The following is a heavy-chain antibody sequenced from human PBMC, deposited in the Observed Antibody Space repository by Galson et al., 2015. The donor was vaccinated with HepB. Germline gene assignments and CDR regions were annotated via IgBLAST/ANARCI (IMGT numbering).Heavy chain of an antibody. D-gene: IGHD2-2*02. CDR2: ISSSSSTI. Sequence: SLRLSCAASGFTFSSYSMNWVRQAPGKGLEWVSYISSSSSTIYYADSVKGRFTISRDNAKNSLYLQMNSLRAEDTAVYYCASIVVPAAIPYGFDIWGQGTMVTVSS. CDR1: GFTFSSYS. J-gene: IGHJ3*02. CDR3: ASIVVPAAIPYGFDI. V-gene: IGHV3-48*01.